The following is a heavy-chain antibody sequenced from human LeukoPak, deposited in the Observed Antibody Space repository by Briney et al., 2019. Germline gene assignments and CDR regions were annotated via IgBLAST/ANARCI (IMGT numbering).Heavy chain of an antibody. CDR2: MNPNSGNT. J-gene: IGHJ6*03. V-gene: IGHV1-8*01. CDR1: GYTFTNYD. CDR3: VRVYYYGSGSYYYYYYYMDV. D-gene: IGHD3-10*01. Sequence: ASVKVSCKASGYTFTNYDINWVRQATGQGLEWMGWMNPNSGNTGYTQKFQGRVTMTRNTSISTAYMELSSLRSEDTAVYYCVRVYYYGSGSYYYYYYYMDVWGKGTTVTVSS.